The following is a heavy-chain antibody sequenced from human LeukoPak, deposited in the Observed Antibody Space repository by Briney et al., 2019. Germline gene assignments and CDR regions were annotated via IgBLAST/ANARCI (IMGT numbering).Heavy chain of an antibody. Sequence: GGSLRLSCAASGFTFRSYWMSWFRQAPGKGLEWVANIKEDGSEKSYVDSVKGRFTISRDNAKNPLYLQMNSLRVEDTAVYYCARLGLEVGGPNWFDPWGQGTLVTVSS. CDR3: ARLGLEVGGPNWFDP. CDR1: GFTFRSYW. J-gene: IGHJ5*02. V-gene: IGHV3-7*01. CDR2: IKEDGSEK. D-gene: IGHD1-1*01.